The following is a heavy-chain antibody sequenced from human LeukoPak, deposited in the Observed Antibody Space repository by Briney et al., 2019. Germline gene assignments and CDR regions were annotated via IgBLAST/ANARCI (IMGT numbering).Heavy chain of an antibody. D-gene: IGHD3-3*01. J-gene: IGHJ6*02. CDR1: GYTFTSYD. CDR3: ARGPFLYYDFWSGYYTWDYYYYGMDV. V-gene: IGHV1-8*01. Sequence: ASVKVSCKASGYTFTSYDINWVRQATGQGLEWMGWMNPNSGNTGYAQKFQGRVTMTRNTSISTAYMELSSLRSEDTAVYYCARGPFLYYDFWSGYYTWDYYYYGMDVWGQGITVTVSS. CDR2: MNPNSGNT.